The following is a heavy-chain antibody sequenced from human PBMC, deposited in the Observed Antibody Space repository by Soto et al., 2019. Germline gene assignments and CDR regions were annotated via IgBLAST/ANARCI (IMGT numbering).Heavy chain of an antibody. CDR2: MNPNSGNT. Sequence: ASVKVSCKASGYTFTSYDINWVRQATGQGLEWMGWMNPNSGNTGYAQKFQGRVTMTRNTSISTAYIELSSLRSEDTAVYYCARVALRAYYDLWSGYSSYGMDVWGQGTTVTVSS. J-gene: IGHJ6*02. D-gene: IGHD3-3*01. CDR3: ARVALRAYYDLWSGYSSYGMDV. CDR1: GYTFTSYD. V-gene: IGHV1-8*01.